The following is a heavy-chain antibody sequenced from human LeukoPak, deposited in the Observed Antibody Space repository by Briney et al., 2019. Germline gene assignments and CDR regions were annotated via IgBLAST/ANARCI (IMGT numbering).Heavy chain of an antibody. D-gene: IGHD2-2*02. J-gene: IGHJ4*02. Sequence: SQTLSLTCTVSGVSISSGGYDWGWLRQHRGKGLEWIVYKYYSCSTYYNPSLKSRVTISVDTSKNQFSLQLSSVTAADTAVYYCARKGYCSSTSCYRDYYFDYWGQGTLVTVSS. CDR3: ARKGYCSSTSCYRDYYFDY. CDR2: KYYSCST. CDR1: GVSISSGGYD. V-gene: IGHV4-31*03.